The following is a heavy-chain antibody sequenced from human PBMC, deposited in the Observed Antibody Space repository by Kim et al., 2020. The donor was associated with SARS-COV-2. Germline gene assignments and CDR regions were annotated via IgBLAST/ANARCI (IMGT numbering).Heavy chain of an antibody. D-gene: IGHD3-10*01. J-gene: IGHJ4*01. V-gene: IGHV4-34*01. CDR3: ARRSYYYGSGSYPYFDY. CDR2: INHSGST. CDR1: GGSFSGYY. Sequence: SETLSLTCAVYGGSFSGYYWSWIRQPPGKGLEWIGEINHSGSTNYNPSLKSRVTISVDTSKNQFSLKLSSVTAADTAVDYCARRSYYYGSGSYPYFDYWG.